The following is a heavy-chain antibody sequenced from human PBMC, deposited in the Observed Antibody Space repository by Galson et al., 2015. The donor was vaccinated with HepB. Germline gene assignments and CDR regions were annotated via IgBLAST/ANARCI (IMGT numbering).Heavy chain of an antibody. CDR2: ISWNSGSI. V-gene: IGHV3-9*01. Sequence: SLRLSCAASGFTFDDYAMHWVRQAPGKGLEWVSGISWNSGSIGYADSVKGRFTISRDNAKNSLYLQMNSLRAEDTALYYCAKEVVYCSSTSCSNLFDYWGQGTLVTVSS. CDR1: GFTFDDYA. CDR3: AKEVVYCSSTSCSNLFDY. D-gene: IGHD2-2*01. J-gene: IGHJ4*02.